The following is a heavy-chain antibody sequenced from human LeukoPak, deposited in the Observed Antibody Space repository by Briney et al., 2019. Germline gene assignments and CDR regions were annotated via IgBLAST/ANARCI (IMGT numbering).Heavy chain of an antibody. Sequence: PSQTLSLTCTVAGGPVSSGDYYWSWIRQPPGKGLEWIGYIYYSGSTYYNPSLKSRVTISVDTSKNQFSLKLSSVTAADTAVYYCARNVAMNWFDPWGQGTLVTVSS. CDR3: ARNVAMNWFDP. J-gene: IGHJ5*02. CDR2: IYYSGST. D-gene: IGHD2-21*01. V-gene: IGHV4-30-4*01. CDR1: GGPVSSGDYY.